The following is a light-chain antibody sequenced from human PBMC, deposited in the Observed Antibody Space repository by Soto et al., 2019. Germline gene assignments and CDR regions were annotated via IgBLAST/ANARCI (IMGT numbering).Light chain of an antibody. Sequence: DIPMTQSPSSLSASLGDRVTITCQASQDISNYLNWYQQKPGKAPKLLIYDASNLETGVPSRFSGSGSGTDFTFTISSLQPEDIATYYCQQYDNLSITFGQGTRLEI. V-gene: IGKV1-33*01. CDR2: DAS. CDR1: QDISNY. J-gene: IGKJ5*01. CDR3: QQYDNLSIT.